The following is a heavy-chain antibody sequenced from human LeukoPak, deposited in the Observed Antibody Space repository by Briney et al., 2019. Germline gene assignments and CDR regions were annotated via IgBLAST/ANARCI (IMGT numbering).Heavy chain of an antibody. V-gene: IGHV3-30*18. Sequence: GRSLRLSCAASGFTFSSYGMHWVRQAPGKGLEWVAVISYDGSNKYYADSVKGRFTISRDNSKNTLYLQMNSLRAEDTAVYYCAKDQIDPYTIFGVVINPYGMDVWGQGTTVTVSS. CDR2: ISYDGSNK. CDR3: AKDQIDPYTIFGVVINPYGMDV. J-gene: IGHJ6*02. CDR1: GFTFSSYG. D-gene: IGHD3-3*01.